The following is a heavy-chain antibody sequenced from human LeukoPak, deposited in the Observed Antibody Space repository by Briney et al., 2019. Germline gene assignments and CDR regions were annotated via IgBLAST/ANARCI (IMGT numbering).Heavy chain of an antibody. CDR1: GYSFTSYW. CDR3: AREQYSSDWFDY. D-gene: IGHD6-19*01. J-gene: IGHJ4*02. V-gene: IGHV5-10-1*01. Sequence: PGESLKISCKGSGYSFTSYWISWVRQMPGKGLEWMGRIDPSDSYTNYSPSFQGHVTISADKSISTAYLQWSSLKASDTAMYYCAREQYSSDWFDYWGQGTLVTVSS. CDR2: IDPSDSYT.